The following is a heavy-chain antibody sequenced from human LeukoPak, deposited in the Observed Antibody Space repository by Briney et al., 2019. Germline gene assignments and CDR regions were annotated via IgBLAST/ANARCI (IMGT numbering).Heavy chain of an antibody. V-gene: IGHV3-30*04. CDR2: ISYDGTNK. CDR3: AKETGITVAGKVYFES. CDR1: GFTFSNYT. J-gene: IGHJ4*02. Sequence: PGGSLRLSCAVSGFTFSNYTIHWVRQAPGQGLGWVAVISYDGTNKYYQDSVKGRFTISRDNSKNTLYLQMSSLRAEDTAVYYCAKETGITVAGKVYFESWGQGTLVTVSS. D-gene: IGHD6-19*01.